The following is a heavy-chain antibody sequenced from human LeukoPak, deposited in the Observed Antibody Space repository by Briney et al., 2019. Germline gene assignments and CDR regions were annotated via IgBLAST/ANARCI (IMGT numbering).Heavy chain of an antibody. CDR1: GFTFSSDW. CDR3: GRALGSPLDY. D-gene: IGHD1-26*01. CDR2: INSDGSST. J-gene: IGHJ4*02. Sequence: PGGSLRLSCAASGFTFSSDWMHWVRQVPGEGLVWVSRINSDGSSTAYADSVKGRFTISRDNAKNTLYLQMSSLRVEDMAVYYCGRALGSPLDYWGQGTLVTVSS. V-gene: IGHV3-74*01.